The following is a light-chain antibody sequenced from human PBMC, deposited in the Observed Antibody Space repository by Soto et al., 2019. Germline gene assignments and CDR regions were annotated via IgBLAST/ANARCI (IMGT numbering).Light chain of an antibody. V-gene: IGLV2-8*01. Sequence: QSALTQPPSASGSPGQSVTISCAGTSSDVGGYNFVSWYQQHPGKVPKLMIYEVIKRPSGVPDRFSGSKSGNTASLTGSGLHAEDEADYYCSSYSGSDNFVVFGGGTKLTVL. J-gene: IGLJ2*01. CDR2: EVI. CDR1: SSDVGGYNF. CDR3: SSYSGSDNFVV.